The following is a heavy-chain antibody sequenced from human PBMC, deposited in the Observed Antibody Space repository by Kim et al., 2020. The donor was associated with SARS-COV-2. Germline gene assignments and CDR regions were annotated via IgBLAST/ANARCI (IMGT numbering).Heavy chain of an antibody. CDR3: ARASFRLLRSTSCHDY. D-gene: IGHD2-2*01. CDR1: GFTFSSYS. V-gene: IGHV3-21*01. Sequence: GGSLRLSCAASGFTFSSYSMNWVRQAPGKGLEWVSSISSSRSYIYYADSVKGPFTISRNNAKTSLYLQMNSLRAEDTAVYYCARASFRLLRSTSCHDYWGQGTMVTVSS. CDR2: ISSSRSYI. J-gene: IGHJ4*02.